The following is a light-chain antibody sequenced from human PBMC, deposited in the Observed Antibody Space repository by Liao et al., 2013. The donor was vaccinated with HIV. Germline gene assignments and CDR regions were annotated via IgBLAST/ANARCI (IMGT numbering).Light chain of an antibody. CDR3: QAWDSSTVV. J-gene: IGLJ2*01. CDR2: QGT. CDR1: NIGSKS. V-gene: IGLV3-21*01. Sequence: SYVLTQPPSVSVAPGKTARITCGGNNIGSKSVHWYQQRPGQSPVVVFCQGTKRPSGIPERFSGSSSGNTATLTISGTQAMDEADYYCQAWDSSTVVFGGGTKLTVL.